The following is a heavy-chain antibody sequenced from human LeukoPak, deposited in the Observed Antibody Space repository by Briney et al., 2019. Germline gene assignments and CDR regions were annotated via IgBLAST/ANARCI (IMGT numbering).Heavy chain of an antibody. CDR2: ISSNGGST. J-gene: IGHJ6*02. CDR3: ARDRFHDPVADYSSSSGMDA. V-gene: IGHV3-64*01. D-gene: IGHD6-19*01. CDR1: GFTFSSYA. Sequence: GGSLRLSCAASGFTFSSYAMHWVRQAPGKGLEYVSAISSNGGSTYYAHSVKGRFTISRDNSKNTLYLQMGSRRAEDMAVYYCARDRFHDPVADYSSSSGMDAWGQGTTVTVSS.